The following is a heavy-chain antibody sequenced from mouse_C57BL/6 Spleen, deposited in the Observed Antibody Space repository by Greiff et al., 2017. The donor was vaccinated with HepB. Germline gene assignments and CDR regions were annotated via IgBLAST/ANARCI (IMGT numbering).Heavy chain of an antibody. CDR2: IDPSDSET. CDR3: ARHEELKTPSYYGSTWFAY. V-gene: IGHV1-52*01. CDR1: GYTFTSYW. D-gene: IGHD1-1*01. J-gene: IGHJ3*01. Sequence: QVQLQQPGAELVRPGSSVKLSCKASGYTFTSYWMHWVKQRPIQGLEWIGNIDPSDSETHYNQKFKDKATLTVDKSSSTVYMELIRLTSEDSAVYFCARHEELKTPSYYGSTWFAYWGQGTLVTVSA.